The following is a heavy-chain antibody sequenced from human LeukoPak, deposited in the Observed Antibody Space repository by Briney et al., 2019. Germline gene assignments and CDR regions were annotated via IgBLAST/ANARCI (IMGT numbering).Heavy chain of an antibody. CDR3: TTGMADWLLLDVGYNGMDV. Sequence: GGSLRLSCAASGFSFSNYEMSWVRQAPGRGLEWVGRIKSKTDGGTTDYAAPVKGRFTISRDDSKNTLYLQMNSLKTEDTAVYYCTTGMADWLLLDVGYNGMDVWGQGTTVTVSS. CDR1: GFSFSNYE. D-gene: IGHD3-9*01. CDR2: IKSKTDGGTT. J-gene: IGHJ6*02. V-gene: IGHV3-15*01.